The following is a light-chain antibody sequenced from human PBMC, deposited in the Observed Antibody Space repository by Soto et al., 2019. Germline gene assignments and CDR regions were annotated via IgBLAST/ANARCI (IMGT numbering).Light chain of an antibody. J-gene: IGKJ2*01. CDR2: DAS. Sequence: DIQTTQSPSSLSASVGDRVTITCQASQDISNYLNWYQQKPGKAPKLLIYDASNLETGVPSRFSGSGSGTDFTFTISSLQPEDIATYYCQQYDNLLSTFGQGTKVDIK. V-gene: IGKV1-33*01. CDR1: QDISNY. CDR3: QQYDNLLST.